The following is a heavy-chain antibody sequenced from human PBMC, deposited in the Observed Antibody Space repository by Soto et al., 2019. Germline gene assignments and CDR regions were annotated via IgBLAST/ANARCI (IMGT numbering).Heavy chain of an antibody. J-gene: IGHJ4*02. CDR2: IYHSGST. D-gene: IGHD3-10*01. Sequence: QVKLQESGPRLVKPSGTRPPTSAALVAPIAVGNCGLGVGRPPGKGWGGIGEIYHSGSTNSNPSLESRVTLFVDKSKNQFSLRLSSVTAADTAIYYCARAEQSRDYYGSGTTSDWGQGTLVTVSS. CDR3: ARAEQSRDYYGSGTTSD. CDR1: VAPIAVGNC. V-gene: IGHV4-4*02.